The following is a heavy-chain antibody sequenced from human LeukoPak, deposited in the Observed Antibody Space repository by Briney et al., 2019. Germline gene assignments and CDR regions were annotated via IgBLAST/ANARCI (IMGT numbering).Heavy chain of an antibody. CDR2: INPSGGSR. D-gene: IGHD6-6*01. V-gene: IGHV1-46*01. CDR1: GYTFTSYY. CDR3: ARGVTLTTRPEIWAGDY. Sequence: ASVKVSCKSSGYTFTSYYVHWVRQAPGQGLEWVGIINPSGGSRTYAQKFRGRVTMTRDTSTSTVYMELSSQRSEDTAVYYCARGVTLTTRPEIWAGDYWGQGTLVTVPS. J-gene: IGHJ4*02.